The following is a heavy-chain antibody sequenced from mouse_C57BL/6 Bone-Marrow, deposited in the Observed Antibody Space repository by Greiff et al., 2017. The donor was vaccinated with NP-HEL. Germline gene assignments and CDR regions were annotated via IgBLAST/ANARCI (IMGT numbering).Heavy chain of an antibody. V-gene: IGHV3-6*01. D-gene: IGHD1-1*01. CDR1: GYSITSGYF. J-gene: IGHJ1*03. CDR3: AREISSWYFDV. CDR2: ISYDGSN. Sequence: DVKLQESGPGLVKPSPSLSLTCSVTGYSITSGYFWYWIRQSPGNILEWMGYISYDGSNNYNPSLKNRISITRDTSKNQFCLKLNSVTTEDTATYYCAREISSWYFDVWGTGTTVTVSS.